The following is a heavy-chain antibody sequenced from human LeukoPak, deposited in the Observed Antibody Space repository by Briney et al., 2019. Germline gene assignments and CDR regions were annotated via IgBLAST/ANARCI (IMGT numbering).Heavy chain of an antibody. V-gene: IGHV1-69*04. J-gene: IGHJ4*02. Sequence: GASVKVSCKASGGTFSSYAISWVRQAPGQGLEWMGRIIPILGIANYAQKFQGRVTITADKSTSTAYMELSSLRSEDTAVYYCASIAVAGMYYFDYWGQGTLVTVSS. CDR3: ASIAVAGMYYFDY. CDR1: GGTFSSYA. D-gene: IGHD6-19*01. CDR2: IIPILGIA.